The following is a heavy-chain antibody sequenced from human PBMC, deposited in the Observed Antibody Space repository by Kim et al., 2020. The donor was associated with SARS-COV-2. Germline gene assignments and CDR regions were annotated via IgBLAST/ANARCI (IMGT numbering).Heavy chain of an antibody. CDR3: ARSVGYSGYDLFDY. CDR1: GGSISSYY. V-gene: IGHV4-59*01. J-gene: IGHJ4*02. D-gene: IGHD5-12*01. CDR2: IYYSGST. Sequence: SETLSLTCTVSGGSISSYYWSWIRQPPGKGLEWIGYIYYSGSTNYNPSLKSRVTISVDTSKNQFSLKLSSVTAADTAVYYCARSVGYSGYDLFDYWGQGTLVTVSS.